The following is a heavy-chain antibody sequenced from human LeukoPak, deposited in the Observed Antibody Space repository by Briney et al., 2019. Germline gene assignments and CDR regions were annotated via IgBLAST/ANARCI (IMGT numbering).Heavy chain of an antibody. CDR3: ARNTAGLTFDY. J-gene: IGHJ4*02. CDR1: GFTFSSYW. V-gene: IGHV3-74*01. D-gene: IGHD5-18*01. CDR2: IKSDGSST. Sequence: GGSLRPSCAASGFTFSSYWMHWVRQAPGKGLVWVSRIKSDGSSTNYADSVKGRFTISRGNAENTLYLQMNSLRAEDTAVYYCARNTAGLTFDYWGQGTLVTVS.